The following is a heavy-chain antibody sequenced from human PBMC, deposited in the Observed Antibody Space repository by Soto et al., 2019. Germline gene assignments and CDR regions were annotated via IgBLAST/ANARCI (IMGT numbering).Heavy chain of an antibody. D-gene: IGHD2-2*01. CDR3: ARRYCISTRCHYYGMDV. J-gene: IGHJ6*02. CDR1: GGTFSTYT. CDR2: IIPMFGTA. V-gene: IGHV1-69*12. Sequence: QVQLVQSGAEVKKPGSSVKVSCKASGGTFSTYTINWVRQAPGQGLEWMGGIIPMFGTANYAQKFQGRVTISADESTSTAYMELSSLRSEDTAVYYCARRYCISTRCHYYGMDVWGQGTTVTVSS.